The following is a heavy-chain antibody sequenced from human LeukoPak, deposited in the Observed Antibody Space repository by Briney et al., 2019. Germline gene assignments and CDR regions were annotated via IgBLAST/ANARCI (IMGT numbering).Heavy chain of an antibody. D-gene: IGHD5-12*01. CDR2: ITGDGAGT. CDR1: GFIFDDYA. Sequence: GALRLSCAASGFIFDDYAMHWVRQAPGKGLEWVSLITGDGAGTYYEDSVRGRFTISRDNSKNSLYLIMNSLRTEDTALYYCTKGRVATVGGAKYAMDVWGQGITVTVSS. CDR3: TKGRVATVGGAKYAMDV. J-gene: IGHJ6*02. V-gene: IGHV3-43*02.